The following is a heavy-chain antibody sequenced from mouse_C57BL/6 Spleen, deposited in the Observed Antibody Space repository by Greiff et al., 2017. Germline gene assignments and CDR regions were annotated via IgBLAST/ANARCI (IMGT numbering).Heavy chain of an antibody. V-gene: IGHV1-69*01. D-gene: IGHD1-1*01. CDR2: IDPSDSYT. J-gene: IGHJ4*01. CDR3: ARGYYGSYYAMDY. CDR1: GYTFTSYW. Sequence: QVQLQQSGAELVMPGASVKLSCKASGYTFTSYWMHWVKQRPGQGLEWIGEIDPSDSYTNYNQKFKGKSTLTVDKSSSTAYMQLSSLTSEDSAVYYCARGYYGSYYAMDYWGQGTSVTVSS.